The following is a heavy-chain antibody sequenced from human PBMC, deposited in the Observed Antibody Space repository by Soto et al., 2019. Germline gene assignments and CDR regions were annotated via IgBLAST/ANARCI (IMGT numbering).Heavy chain of an antibody. V-gene: IGHV1-69*13. J-gene: IGHJ4*02. CDR1: GGTFSSYA. CDR2: IIPIFGTA. Sequence: SVKVSCKASGGTFSSYAISWVRQAPGQGLEWMGGIIPIFGTANYAQKFQGRVTITADESTSTAYMELSSLRSEDTAVYYCARGIVGAPYYFDYWGQGTLVTVSS. CDR3: ARGIVGAPYYFDY. D-gene: IGHD1-26*01.